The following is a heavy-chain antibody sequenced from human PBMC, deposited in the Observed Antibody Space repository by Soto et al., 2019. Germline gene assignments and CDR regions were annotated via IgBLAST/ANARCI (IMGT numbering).Heavy chain of an antibody. V-gene: IGHV3-21*01. Sequence: EVQLVESGGGLVKPGGSLRLSCAASGFTFSSYSMNWVRQAPGKGLEWVSSISSSSSCIYYADSVKGRFTISRDNAKNSLYLQMNSLRAEDTAVYYCARVVSGDTTNYMDVWGKGTTVTVSS. CDR1: GFTFSSYS. CDR3: ARVVSGDTTNYMDV. CDR2: ISSSSSCI. D-gene: IGHD4-17*01. J-gene: IGHJ6*03.